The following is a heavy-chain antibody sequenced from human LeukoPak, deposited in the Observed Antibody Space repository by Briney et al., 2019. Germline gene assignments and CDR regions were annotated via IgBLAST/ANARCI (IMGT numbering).Heavy chain of an antibody. J-gene: IGHJ4*02. CDR1: GFTFSNAW. D-gene: IGHD4-4*01. CDR2: ISGSGGDT. CDR3: ARERWLQSGYFDY. V-gene: IGHV3-23*01. Sequence: GGSLRLSCAASGFTFSNAWMSWVRQAPGKGLEWVSAISGSGGDTYYADSVKGRFTISRDNSKNTLYLQMNSLRAEDTAVYYCARERWLQSGYFDYWGQGTLVTVSS.